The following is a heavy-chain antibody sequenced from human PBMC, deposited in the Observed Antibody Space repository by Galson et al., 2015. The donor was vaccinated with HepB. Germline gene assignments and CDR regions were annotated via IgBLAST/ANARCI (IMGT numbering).Heavy chain of an antibody. D-gene: IGHD3-3*01. Sequence: LRLSCAASGFTFSSYSMNWVRQAPGKGLEWVSSISSSSSYIYYADSVKGRFTISRDNAKNSLYLQMNSLRAEDTAVYYCARGYDFWSGYDTIDYWGQGTLVTVSS. CDR2: ISSSSSYI. J-gene: IGHJ4*02. CDR3: ARGYDFWSGYDTIDY. CDR1: GFTFSSYS. V-gene: IGHV3-21*01.